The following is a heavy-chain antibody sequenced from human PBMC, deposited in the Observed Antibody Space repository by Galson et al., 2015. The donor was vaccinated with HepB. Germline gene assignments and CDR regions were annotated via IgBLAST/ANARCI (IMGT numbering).Heavy chain of an antibody. CDR3: ARNRYSSSDASDI. CDR2: IDWDDDK. Sequence: PALVKPTQTLTLTCTFSGFSLSTSGMCVSWIRQPPGKALEWLARIDWDDDKYYSTSLKTRLTISKDTSKNQVVLTMTNMDPVDTATYYCARNRYSSSDASDIWGQGTMVTVSS. CDR1: GFSLSTSGMC. J-gene: IGHJ3*02. V-gene: IGHV2-70*11. D-gene: IGHD6-13*01.